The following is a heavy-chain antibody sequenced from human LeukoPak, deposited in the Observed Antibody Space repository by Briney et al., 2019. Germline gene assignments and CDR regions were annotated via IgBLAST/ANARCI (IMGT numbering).Heavy chain of an antibody. CDR3: ARGNSDRFPPYMDY. J-gene: IGHJ4*02. D-gene: IGHD4-23*01. V-gene: IGHV4-38-2*01. Sequence: GSLRLSCAASGFTFSSYGMHWVRQAPGKGLEWIGTIYHSGSTYYNPSLKSRVTISVDTSKNQISLRLSSVTAADTAIYYCARGNSDRFPPYMDYWGQGILVIVSS. CDR2: IYHSGST. CDR1: GFTFSSYG.